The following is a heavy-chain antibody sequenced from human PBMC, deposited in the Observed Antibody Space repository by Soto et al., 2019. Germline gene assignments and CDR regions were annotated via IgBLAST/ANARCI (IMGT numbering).Heavy chain of an antibody. CDR3: AKFGDIVVVVDGFDY. D-gene: IGHD2-15*01. J-gene: IGHJ4*02. V-gene: IGHV3-23*01. CDR1: GFTFSSYA. CDR2: ISGSGGST. Sequence: PGGSLRLSCAASGFTFSSYAMSWVRQAPGKGLEWVSAISGSGGSTYYADSVKGRFTISRDNSKNTLYLQMNSLRAEDTAVYYCAKFGDIVVVVDGFDYCGQGTLVTVSS.